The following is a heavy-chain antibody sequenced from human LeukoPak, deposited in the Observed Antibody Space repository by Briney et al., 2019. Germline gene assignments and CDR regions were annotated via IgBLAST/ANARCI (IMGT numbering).Heavy chain of an antibody. J-gene: IGHJ4*02. D-gene: IGHD3-9*01. CDR1: GGTSSSYA. CDR3: ARGGGILTGYYYYFDY. CDR2: IIPIFGIA. Sequence: SVKVSCKASGGTSSSYAISWVRQAPGQGLEWMGRIIPIFGIANYAQKFQGRVTITADKSTSTAYMELSSLRSEDTAVYYCARGGGILTGYYYYFDYWGQGTLVTVSS. V-gene: IGHV1-69*04.